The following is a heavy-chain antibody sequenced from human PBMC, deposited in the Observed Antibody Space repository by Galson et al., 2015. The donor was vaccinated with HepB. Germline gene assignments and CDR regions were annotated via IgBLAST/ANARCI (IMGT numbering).Heavy chain of an antibody. CDR3: ARALEKYYHILTGRFFGLDV. CDR2: LWSDGNNK. J-gene: IGHJ6*02. D-gene: IGHD3-9*01. CDR1: GFTFSAFG. Sequence: SLRLSCAASGFTFSAFGMHWVRRAPGKGLEWVAVLWSDGNNKDYGDSVRGRFTVSRDNSKNTLYLQMNSLRADDTAVYFCARALEKYYHILTGRFFGLDVWGQGTTVTVSS. V-gene: IGHV3-33*01.